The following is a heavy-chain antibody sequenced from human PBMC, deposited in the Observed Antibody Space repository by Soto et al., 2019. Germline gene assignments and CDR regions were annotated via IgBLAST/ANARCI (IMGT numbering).Heavy chain of an antibody. J-gene: IGHJ5*02. D-gene: IGHD2-2*01. V-gene: IGHV4-31*03. Sequence: PSETLSLTCTVSGGSISSGGYYWSWIRQHPGKGLEWIGYIYYSGSTYYNPSLKSRVTISVDTSKNQFSLKLNSVTAADTAVYYCARAAVVPAANAPSPPTPWFDPWGQGTLVTVSS. CDR1: GGSISSGGYY. CDR3: ARAAVVPAANAPSPPTPWFDP. CDR2: IYYSGST.